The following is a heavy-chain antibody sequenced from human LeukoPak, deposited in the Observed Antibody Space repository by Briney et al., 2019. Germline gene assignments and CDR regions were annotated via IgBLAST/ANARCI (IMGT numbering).Heavy chain of an antibody. J-gene: IGHJ5*02. Sequence: ASVKVSCKASGYTFTDNYMHWVRQAPGQGPEWMGWINPNSGGTNYAQKFQGRVTMTRDTSISTAYMELSRLRSDDTAMYYCARGGGNSGLDPWGQGTLVTVSS. V-gene: IGHV1-2*02. D-gene: IGHD4-23*01. CDR3: ARGGGNSGLDP. CDR2: INPNSGGT. CDR1: GYTFTDNY.